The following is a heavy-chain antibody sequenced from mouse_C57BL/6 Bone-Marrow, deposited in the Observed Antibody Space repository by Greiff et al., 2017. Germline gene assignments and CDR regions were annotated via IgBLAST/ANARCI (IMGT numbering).Heavy chain of an antibody. CDR1: GYAFTNYL. J-gene: IGHJ1*03. Sequence: VQLQQSGAELVRPGTSVKVSCKASGYAFTNYLIEWVKQRPGQGLVWIGVINPGSGGTNYNEKFKGKATLTADKSSSTAYMQLSSLTSEDSAVYFCATSRWLRGYFDVWGTGTTVTVSS. CDR3: ATSRWLRGYFDV. D-gene: IGHD2-2*01. V-gene: IGHV1-54*01. CDR2: INPGSGGT.